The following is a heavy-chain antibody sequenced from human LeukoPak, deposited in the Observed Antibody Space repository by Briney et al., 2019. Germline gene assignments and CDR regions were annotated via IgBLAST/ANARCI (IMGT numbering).Heavy chain of an antibody. V-gene: IGHV1-69*04. Sequence: SVKVSCKASGGTFISYAISWVRQAPGQGLEWMGRIIPIFGIANYAQKFQGRVTITADKSTSTAYMELSSLRSEDTAVYCCARDDYGGNSYPFDYWGQGTLVTVSS. CDR3: ARDDYGGNSYPFDY. J-gene: IGHJ4*02. D-gene: IGHD4-23*01. CDR2: IIPIFGIA. CDR1: GGTFISYA.